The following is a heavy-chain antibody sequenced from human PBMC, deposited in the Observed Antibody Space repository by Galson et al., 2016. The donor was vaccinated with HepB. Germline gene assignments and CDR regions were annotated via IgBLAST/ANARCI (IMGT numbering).Heavy chain of an antibody. J-gene: IGHJ6*02. CDR2: INIDGSGK. CDR1: GFPFSDNW. Sequence: SLRLSCAASGFPFSDNWMSWVRQAPGKGLEWVANINIDGSGKYYVDSVKGRFTISRDDAKNSVFLQMNSLRAEGTALYYCAKGGRILWDAMDVWGQGTTVTVSS. V-gene: IGHV3-7*01. CDR3: AKGGRILWDAMDV. D-gene: IGHD2/OR15-2a*01.